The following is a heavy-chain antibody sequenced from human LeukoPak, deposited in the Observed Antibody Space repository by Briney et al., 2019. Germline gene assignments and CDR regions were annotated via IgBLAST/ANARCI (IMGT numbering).Heavy chain of an antibody. Sequence: SETLSLTCTVSGGSISSYYWSWIRQPPGKGLEWIGSIYYSGSTYYNRSLKSRVTISVDTSKNQFSLKLSSVTAADTAVYYCARFNSGSYQHYFDYWGQGTLVTVSS. CDR3: ARFNSGSYQHYFDY. D-gene: IGHD1-26*01. CDR1: GGSISSYY. V-gene: IGHV4-59*12. CDR2: IYYSGST. J-gene: IGHJ4*02.